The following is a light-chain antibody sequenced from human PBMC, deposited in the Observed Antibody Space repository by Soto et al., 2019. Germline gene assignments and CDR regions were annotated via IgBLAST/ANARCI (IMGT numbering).Light chain of an antibody. Sequence: EIVLTQSPCTLSLSPGERATLSCRASQSVSSSYLAWYQQKPGQAPRLLIYGASSRATGIPHRFSGSGSGTDFTPTISRLEPDDFAVYYCQQYASSPVYTFGQGTKLEIK. V-gene: IGKV3-20*01. CDR3: QQYASSPVYT. CDR1: QSVSSSY. CDR2: GAS. J-gene: IGKJ2*01.